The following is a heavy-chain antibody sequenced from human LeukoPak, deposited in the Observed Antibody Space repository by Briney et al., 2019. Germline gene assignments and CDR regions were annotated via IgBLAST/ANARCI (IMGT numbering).Heavy chain of an antibody. D-gene: IGHD1-26*01. V-gene: IGHV3-30-3*01. Sequence: GGSLRLSCAASGFTFSSYAMHWVRQAPGKGLEWVAVISYEGSNKYYADSVKGRVTISRDNSKNTLYLQMNSLRAEDTAVYYCASYSGSEDTTEFDYWGQGTLVTVSS. J-gene: IGHJ4*02. CDR2: ISYEGSNK. CDR3: ASYSGSEDTTEFDY. CDR1: GFTFSSYA.